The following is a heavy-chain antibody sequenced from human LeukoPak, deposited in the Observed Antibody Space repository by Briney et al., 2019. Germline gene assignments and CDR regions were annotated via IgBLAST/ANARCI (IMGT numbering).Heavy chain of an antibody. V-gene: IGHV3-30*02. J-gene: IGHJ4*02. CDR3: ARVTNYGDYANFDY. CDR1: GFTFSSYG. CDR2: IRYDGSNK. Sequence: GGSLRLSCAASGFTFSSYGMHWVRQAPGKGLEWVAFIRYDGSNKYYADSVKGRFTISRDSSKNTLYLQMNSLRAEDTAVYYCARVTNYGDYANFDYWGQGTLVTVSS. D-gene: IGHD4-17*01.